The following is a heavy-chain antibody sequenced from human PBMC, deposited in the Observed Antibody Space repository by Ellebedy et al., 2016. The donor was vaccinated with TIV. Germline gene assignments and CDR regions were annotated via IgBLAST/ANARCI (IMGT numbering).Heavy chain of an antibody. CDR3: TSYCGGDCYWGGY. CDR2: MNPDGSVI. CDR1: RPTFSRSW. V-gene: IGHV3-74*01. D-gene: IGHD2-21*02. Sequence: PGGSLRLSCVDSRPTFSRSWMHWVRQAPGEGPVLVAGMNPDGSVISHADSVKGRFTISRDNAKNTLYLQMNSLRAEDTAVYYCTSYCGGDCYWGGYWGQGTLLTVSS. J-gene: IGHJ4*02.